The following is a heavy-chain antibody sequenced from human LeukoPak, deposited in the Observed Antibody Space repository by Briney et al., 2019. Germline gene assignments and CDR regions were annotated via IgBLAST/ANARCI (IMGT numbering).Heavy chain of an antibody. Sequence: PSETLSLTCTVSGGSISSGSHYWGWIRQPPGKGLEWIGNIYYTGSTYYNPSLKSRVTISIDTSKNQFSLRLSSVTAADTAVYYCARTEESGYNYGYFEYYYYMDVWGKGTTVTVSS. V-gene: IGHV4-39*07. J-gene: IGHJ6*03. CDR3: ARTEESGYNYGYFEYYYYMDV. CDR2: IYYTGST. D-gene: IGHD5-18*01. CDR1: GGSISSGSHY.